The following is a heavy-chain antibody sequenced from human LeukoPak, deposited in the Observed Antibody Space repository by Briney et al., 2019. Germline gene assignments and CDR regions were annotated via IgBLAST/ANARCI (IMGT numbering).Heavy chain of an antibody. D-gene: IGHD3-10*01. V-gene: IGHV3-30*02. CDR3: AKAGADWYGSGSSFYYFDY. CDR1: GFAFSSYG. J-gene: IGHJ4*02. Sequence: GGSLRLSCAASGFAFSSYGMHWVRQAPGKGLEWVTFVPYDGTNASYADSVKGRFTISRDNNKNTLYLQMNSLRAEDTAVYYCAKAGADWYGSGSSFYYFDYWGQGTLVTVSS. CDR2: VPYDGTNA.